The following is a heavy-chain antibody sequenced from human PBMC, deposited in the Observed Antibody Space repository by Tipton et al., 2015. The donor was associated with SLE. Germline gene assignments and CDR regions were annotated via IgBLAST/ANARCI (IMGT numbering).Heavy chain of an antibody. CDR2: IYHSGNT. D-gene: IGHD1-26*01. CDR1: GYSISSDYY. CDR3: ARDGDAIVGTTGAFDI. V-gene: IGHV4-38-2*02. J-gene: IGHJ3*02. Sequence: TLSLTCTVSGYSISSDYYWGWIRQPPGKGLTWIGNIYHSGNTYYSPSLRSRLTISIDASKNQFSMRLTSVTAADTAVYYCARDGDAIVGTTGAFDIWGQGTMVTGSS.